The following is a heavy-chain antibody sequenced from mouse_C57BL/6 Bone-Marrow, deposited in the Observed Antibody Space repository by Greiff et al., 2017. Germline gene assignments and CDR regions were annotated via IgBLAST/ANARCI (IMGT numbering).Heavy chain of an antibody. J-gene: IGHJ2*01. CDR1: GYTFTSYW. CDR2: IYPTSGRT. Sequence: QVQLQQPGAELVKPGASVKMSCKASGYTFTSYWITWVKQRPGQGLEWIGDIYPTSGRTNYNEKFKSKAILTVDTSSNTAYMQISSLTSEDSAVFYCARSGPLVRSFDYWGQGTTLTVSS. V-gene: IGHV1-55*01. D-gene: IGHD2-14*01. CDR3: ARSGPLVRSFDY.